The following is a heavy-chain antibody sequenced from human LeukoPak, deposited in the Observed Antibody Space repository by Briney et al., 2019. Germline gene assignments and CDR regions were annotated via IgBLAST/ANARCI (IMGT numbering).Heavy chain of an antibody. Sequence: SETLSLTCTVSGGSISSYYWSWIRQPPGKGLEWIGEINHSGSTNYNPSLKSRVTISVDTSKNQFSLKLSSVTAADTAVYYCAREPAGRYSGYDWTFDYWGQGTLVTVSS. J-gene: IGHJ4*02. CDR1: GGSISSYY. D-gene: IGHD5-12*01. CDR2: INHSGST. V-gene: IGHV4-34*01. CDR3: AREPAGRYSGYDWTFDY.